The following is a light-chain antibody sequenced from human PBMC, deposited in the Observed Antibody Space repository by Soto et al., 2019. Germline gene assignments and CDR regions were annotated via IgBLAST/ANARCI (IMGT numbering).Light chain of an antibody. V-gene: IGLV1-44*01. CDR1: SSNIGSNP. Sequence: QSVLTQPLSASGTPGQRVTISCSGGSSNIGSNPVNWYQQLPGAAPKLLIYIDDQRPSGVPDRFSGSKSGTSASLAISGLQPEDEADYYCAAWDDSLNALFGTGTKVTVL. CDR3: AAWDDSLNAL. J-gene: IGLJ1*01. CDR2: IDD.